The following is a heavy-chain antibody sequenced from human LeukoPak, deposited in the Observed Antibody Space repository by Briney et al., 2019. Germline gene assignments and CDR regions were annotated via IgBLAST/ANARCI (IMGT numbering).Heavy chain of an antibody. CDR2: INPNSGGT. D-gene: IGHD5-24*01. V-gene: IGHV1-2*02. Sequence: ASVKVSCKASGYTFTSYYMHWVRQAPGQGLEWMGWINPNSGGTNYAQKFQGRVTMTRDTSISTAYMELSRLGSDDTAVYYCARGLLALWLQEYYFDYWGQGTLVTVSS. CDR1: GYTFTSYY. CDR3: ARGLLALWLQEYYFDY. J-gene: IGHJ4*02.